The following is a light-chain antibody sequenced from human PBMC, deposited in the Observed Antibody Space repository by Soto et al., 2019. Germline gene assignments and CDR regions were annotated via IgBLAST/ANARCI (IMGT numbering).Light chain of an antibody. V-gene: IGLV2-14*01. Sequence: QSALTQPASVSGSPGQSITISCTGTSSDVGGYNYVSWYQQHPDKAPKLMIYDVSNRPSGVSNRFSGSKSVNTASLTISGLQAEDEADYFCSSYTSSSTLCVFGTGAKVTVL. J-gene: IGLJ1*01. CDR1: SSDVGGYNY. CDR2: DVS. CDR3: SSYTSSSTLCV.